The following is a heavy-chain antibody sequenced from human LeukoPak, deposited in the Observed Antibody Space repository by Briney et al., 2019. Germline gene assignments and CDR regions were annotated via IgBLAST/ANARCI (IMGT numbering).Heavy chain of an antibody. D-gene: IGHD2-15*01. J-gene: IGHJ5*02. CDR1: GDSVSSNSAA. CDR3: ARMSGYCSGGSCYGGTWIDP. Sequence: SQTLSLTCAISGDSVSSNSAAWNWIRQSPSRGLEWLGRTYYRSKWYNDYAVSVKSRITINPDTSKNQFSLQLNSVTPEDTAVYYCARMSGYCSGGSCYGGTWIDPWGQGTLVTVSS. CDR2: TYYRSKWYN. V-gene: IGHV6-1*01.